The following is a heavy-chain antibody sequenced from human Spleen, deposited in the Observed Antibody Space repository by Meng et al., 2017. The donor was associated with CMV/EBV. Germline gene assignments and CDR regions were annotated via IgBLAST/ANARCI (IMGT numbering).Heavy chain of an antibody. Sequence: EVXLVESGGXLVKPGGSLRRSCAASGFTFSSYSMNWVRQAPGKGLEWVSSISSSSSYIYYADSVKGRFTISRDNAKNSLYLQMNSLRAEDTAVYYCARFYSSRRYFDYWGQGTLVTVAS. V-gene: IGHV3-21*01. CDR1: GFTFSSYS. CDR2: ISSSSSYI. CDR3: ARFYSSRRYFDY. D-gene: IGHD6-13*01. J-gene: IGHJ4*02.